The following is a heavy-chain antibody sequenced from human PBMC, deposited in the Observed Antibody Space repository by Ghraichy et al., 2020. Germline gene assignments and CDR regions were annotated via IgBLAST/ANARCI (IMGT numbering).Heavy chain of an antibody. V-gene: IGHV4-59*01. D-gene: IGHD4-23*01. CDR2: IYYSGST. J-gene: IGHJ5*02. Sequence: SETLSLTCTVSGGSISSYYWSWIRQPPGKGLEWIGYIYYSGSTNYNPSLKSRVTISVDTSKNQFSLKLSSVTAADTAVYYCARASYGGKGSMGFDPWGQGTLVTVSS. CDR3: ARASYGGKGSMGFDP. CDR1: GGSISSYY.